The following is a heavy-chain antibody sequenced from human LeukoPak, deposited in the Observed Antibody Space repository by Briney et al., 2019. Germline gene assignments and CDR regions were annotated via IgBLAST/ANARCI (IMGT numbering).Heavy chain of an antibody. V-gene: IGHV4-59*01. CDR3: ARREGYYDSSGYYWGFDY. CDR2: IYHIGST. CDR1: GGSISTYY. D-gene: IGHD3-22*01. Sequence: PSETLSLTCTVSGGSISTYYWSWIRQPPGKGLEWIGNIYHIGSTNYNPALKSRVTISVDTSKNQFSLRLTSVITADTAVYYCARREGYYDSSGYYWGFDYWGQGTLVIVSS. J-gene: IGHJ4*02.